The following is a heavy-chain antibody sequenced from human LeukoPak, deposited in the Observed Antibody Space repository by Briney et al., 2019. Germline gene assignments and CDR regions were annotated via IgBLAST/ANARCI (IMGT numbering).Heavy chain of an antibody. D-gene: IGHD3-22*01. CDR2: INHSGST. CDR1: GGSFSGYY. J-gene: IGHJ6*03. V-gene: IGHV4-34*01. CDR3: ARQLYGSSGYHERNYMDV. Sequence: SETLSLTCAVYGGSFSGYYWSWIRQPPGKGLEWIGEINHSGSTNYNPSLKSRVTISVDTSKNQFSLKLSSVTAADTAVYYCARQLYGSSGYHERNYMDVWGKGTTVTISS.